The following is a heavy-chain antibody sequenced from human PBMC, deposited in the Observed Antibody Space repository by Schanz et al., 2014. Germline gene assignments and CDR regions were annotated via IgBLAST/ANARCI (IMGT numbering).Heavy chain of an antibody. V-gene: IGHV1-18*04. CDR3: AGDNLVSSSWYNYYGMDV. J-gene: IGHJ6*02. D-gene: IGHD6-13*01. CDR2: ISAYNGNT. CDR1: GYTFTSYA. Sequence: QVQLVQSGAEVKKPGASVKVSCKASGYTFTSYAISWVRQAPGQGLEWMGWISAYNGNTDYAQKFQGRVTMTTDTSTSAAYMELRSRRADDTAVYYCAGDNLVSSSWYNYYGMDVWGQGTTVTVSS.